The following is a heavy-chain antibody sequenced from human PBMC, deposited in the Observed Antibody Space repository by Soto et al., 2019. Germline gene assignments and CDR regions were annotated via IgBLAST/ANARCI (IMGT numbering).Heavy chain of an antibody. D-gene: IGHD1-7*01. CDR1: GFTFSDFY. CDR2: INPRGETK. V-gene: IGHV3-11*01. Sequence: GGSLRLSCAASGFTFSDFYMNWIRQAPGQGLEWLSFINPRGETKYIADSIRGRFTFSRDNARRSLYLQMDRLRADDTAVYYCARSGTPLIEILDYWGHGTLVTVSS. J-gene: IGHJ4*01. CDR3: ARSGTPLIEILDY.